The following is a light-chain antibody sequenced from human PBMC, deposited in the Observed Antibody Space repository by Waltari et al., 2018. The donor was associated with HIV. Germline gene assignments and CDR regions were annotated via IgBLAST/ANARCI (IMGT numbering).Light chain of an antibody. V-gene: IGLV2-8*01. CDR1: SSDVGGNNY. CDR3: SSYAGINTYVL. J-gene: IGLJ2*01. CDR2: EVY. Sequence: QSALTQPPSASGSPGPSVTISCNGTSSDVGGNNYVSWYQRYPGKAPRLMIYEVYKRPSGVPHRFSGSKSGNTASLTVSGLQAEDEANYYCSSYAGINTYVLFGGGTKLTVL.